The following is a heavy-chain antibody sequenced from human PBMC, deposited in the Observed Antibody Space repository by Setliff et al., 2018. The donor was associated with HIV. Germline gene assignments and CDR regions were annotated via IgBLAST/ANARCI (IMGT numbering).Heavy chain of an antibody. CDR2: NSPYNGNT. CDR3: ATDPGYSSTWYSESFQH. J-gene: IGHJ1*01. D-gene: IGHD6-13*01. CDR1: GYTFNSYG. Sequence: ASVKVSCKASGYTFNSYGISWVRQAPGQGLEWMGWNSPYNGNTKFGQKLQGRVTMTTDTSTSTGYMGLRSLRSDDTAMYYCATDPGYSSTWYSESFQHWGQGTVVTV. V-gene: IGHV1-18*01.